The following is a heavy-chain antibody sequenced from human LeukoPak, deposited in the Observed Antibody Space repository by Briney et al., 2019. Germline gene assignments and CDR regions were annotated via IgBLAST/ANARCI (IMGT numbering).Heavy chain of an antibody. CDR1: GFTFSSYG. CDR3: ARDPYSGSYGNYYYYFMDV. Sequence: GGSLRLSCAASGFTFSSYGMHWVRQAPGKGLEWVAVISYDGSNKYYADSVKGRFTISRDNSKNTLYLQMNSLRAEDTAVYYCARDPYSGSYGNYYYYFMDVWGKGTTVTIS. D-gene: IGHD1-26*01. V-gene: IGHV3-30*03. J-gene: IGHJ6*03. CDR2: ISYDGSNK.